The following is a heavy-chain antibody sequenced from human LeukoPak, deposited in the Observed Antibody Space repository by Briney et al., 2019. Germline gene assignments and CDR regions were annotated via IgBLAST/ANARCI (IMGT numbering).Heavy chain of an antibody. CDR1: GFTFSNAW. V-gene: IGHV3-15*01. CDR2: IKSKTGGGTT. D-gene: IGHD4-17*01. J-gene: IGHJ3*02. CDR3: TTDSPVTTDGDVFDI. Sequence: GGSLRLSCAASGFTFSNAWMSWVRQAPGKGLEWVGRIKSKTGGGTTDYAAPVKGRCTISRDDAKNMLYLQMNSLKTEDTAVYYCTTDSPVTTDGDVFDIWGQGTMVTVSS.